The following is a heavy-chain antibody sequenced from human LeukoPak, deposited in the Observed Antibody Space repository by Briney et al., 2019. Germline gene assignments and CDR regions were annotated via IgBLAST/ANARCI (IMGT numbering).Heavy chain of an antibody. D-gene: IGHD6-19*01. CDR2: IKQDGSET. CDR1: GFTFSSYW. J-gene: IGHJ4*02. Sequence: GGSLRLSCAASGFTFSSYWMTWVRQAPGKGLEWVANIKQDGSETYYVDSVKGRSTISRDNAKNSLYLQMNSLRAGDTAVYYCARARTWVAVPGPFDYWGQGTLVTVSS. CDR3: ARARTWVAVPGPFDY. V-gene: IGHV3-7*01.